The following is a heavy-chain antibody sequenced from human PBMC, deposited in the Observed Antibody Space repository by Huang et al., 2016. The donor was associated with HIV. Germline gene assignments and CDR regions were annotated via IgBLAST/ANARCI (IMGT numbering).Heavy chain of an antibody. V-gene: IGHV3-30*18. CDR2: ISYEGRSD. Sequence: QVQLVESGGGVVQPGTSLRLSCAASGFIFSNFGMHWVRQAPGKGLEWVAVISYEGRSDRYSDSVKGRFTISRDNDKNTLSLEMNRLRHDDTAVYYCAKESRWFSDFDQWGQGTLVTVSS. CDR1: GFIFSNFG. D-gene: IGHD2-15*01. CDR3: AKESRWFSDFDQ. J-gene: IGHJ5*02.